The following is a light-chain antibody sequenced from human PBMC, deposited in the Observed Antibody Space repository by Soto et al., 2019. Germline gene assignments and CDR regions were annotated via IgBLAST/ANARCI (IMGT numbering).Light chain of an antibody. CDR3: NSYTRSSTLV. J-gene: IGLJ3*02. CDR2: DVS. Sequence: QSVLTQPASVSGSPGQSITISCTGPSSDVGAYNYVSWYQQHPGKAPKLMIYDVSNRPSGVSNRFSGSKSGNTASLTISGLQAEDEADYYCNSYTRSSTLVFGGGTQLTVL. CDR1: SSDVGAYNY. V-gene: IGLV2-14*01.